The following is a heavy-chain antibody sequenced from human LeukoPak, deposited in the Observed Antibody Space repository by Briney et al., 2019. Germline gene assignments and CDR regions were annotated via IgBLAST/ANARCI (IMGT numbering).Heavy chain of an antibody. CDR2: ISSDGSST. Sequence: GGSLRLSCAASGFTFSSYWMHWVRQAPGKGLVWVSRISSDGSSTNYADSVKGRFTISRDNAKNSLYLQMNSLRAEDTAVYYCAREDALDSTVTYGLFDYWGQGTLVTVSS. CDR1: GFTFSSYW. V-gene: IGHV3-74*01. D-gene: IGHD4-17*01. CDR3: AREDALDSTVTYGLFDY. J-gene: IGHJ4*02.